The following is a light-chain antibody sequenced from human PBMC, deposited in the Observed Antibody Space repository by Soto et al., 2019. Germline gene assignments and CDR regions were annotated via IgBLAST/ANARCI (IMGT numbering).Light chain of an antibody. J-gene: IGKJ4*01. V-gene: IGKV3-11*01. CDR2: DAS. Sequence: EIVLTQSPATLSLSPGDRATLSCRASQSVGSYLGWYQQRPGQAPRLLIYDASNRATGIPARFSGSGSGTDFTLTISSLEPEDVAVYYCQQRSDGPSTFGGGTKVDIK. CDR1: QSVGSY. CDR3: QQRSDGPST.